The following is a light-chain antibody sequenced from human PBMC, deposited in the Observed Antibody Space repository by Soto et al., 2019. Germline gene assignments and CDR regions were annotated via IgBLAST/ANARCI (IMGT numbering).Light chain of an antibody. CDR1: SSNIGGNS. J-gene: IGLJ1*01. Sequence: QSVLTQPPSVSAAPGQKVTISCSGSSSNIGGNSVSWYQQLPGTAPKLLIYDDNKRPSGIPDRSSGSKSGTSATLGITGFQTGDEADYYCGSWDSSLSADVFGTGTKVTVL. CDR3: GSWDSSLSADV. V-gene: IGLV1-51*01. CDR2: DDN.